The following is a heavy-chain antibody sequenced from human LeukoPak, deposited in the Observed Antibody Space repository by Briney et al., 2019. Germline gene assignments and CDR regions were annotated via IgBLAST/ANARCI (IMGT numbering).Heavy chain of an antibody. Sequence: GGSLRLSCAASGFTFSRNWMHWVRQGSGKGLVWVSRIKYDGTYANYADSVKGRLTISRDNSKNTLYLQMNSLRAEDTAVYYCASPSRDFWSGYNYYYYGMDVWGQGTTVTVSS. D-gene: IGHD3-3*01. J-gene: IGHJ6*02. V-gene: IGHV3-74*01. CDR3: ASPSRDFWSGYNYYYYGMDV. CDR2: IKYDGTYA. CDR1: GFTFSRNW.